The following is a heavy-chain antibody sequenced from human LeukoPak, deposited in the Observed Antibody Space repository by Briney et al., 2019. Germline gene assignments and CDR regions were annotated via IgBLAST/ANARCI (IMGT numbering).Heavy chain of an antibody. V-gene: IGHV3-11*01. CDR1: GLTFSDYY. Sequence: GGSLRLSCAASGLTFSDYYMSWIRQAPGKGLEWVSYISSSGSTIYYADSVKGRFTISRDNAKNSLYLQMNSLRAEDTAVYYCARDRTYYYGSGSFNYWGQGTLVTVSS. D-gene: IGHD3-10*01. CDR3: ARDRTYYYGSGSFNY. CDR2: ISSSGSTI. J-gene: IGHJ4*02.